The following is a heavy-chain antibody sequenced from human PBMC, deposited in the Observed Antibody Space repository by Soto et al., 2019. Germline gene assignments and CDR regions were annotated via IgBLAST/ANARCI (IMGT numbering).Heavy chain of an antibody. CDR1: GGSFSGYY. D-gene: IGHD4-4*01. J-gene: IGHJ6*02. CDR2: INHSGST. Sequence: ASETLSLTCAVYGGSFSGYYWSWIRQPPGKGLGWIGEINHSGSTNYNPSLKSRVTISVDTSKNQFSLKLSSVTAADTAVYYCARGRGTVTKVNFYYYGMDVWGQGTTVTVSS. CDR3: ARGRGTVTKVNFYYYGMDV. V-gene: IGHV4-34*01.